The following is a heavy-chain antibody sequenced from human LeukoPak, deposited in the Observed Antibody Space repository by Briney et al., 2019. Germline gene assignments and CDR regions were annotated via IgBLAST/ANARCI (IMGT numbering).Heavy chain of an antibody. CDR3: AKGTYYDFWSGYYYYYYYMDV. Sequence: GGSLRLSCAASGFTFDDYAMHCVRQAPGKGLEWVSLISGDGGSTYYADSVKGRFTISRDNSKNSLYLQMNSLRTEDTALYYCAKGTYYDFWSGYYYYYYYMDVWGKGTTLTVSS. CDR1: GFTFDDYA. V-gene: IGHV3-43*02. J-gene: IGHJ6*03. CDR2: ISGDGGST. D-gene: IGHD3-3*01.